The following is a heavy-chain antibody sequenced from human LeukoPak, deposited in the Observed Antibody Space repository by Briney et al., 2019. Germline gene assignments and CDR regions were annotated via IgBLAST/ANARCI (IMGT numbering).Heavy chain of an antibody. Sequence: GGSLRLSCAVSGFTFSNFAMSWVRQAPGKGLEWVSTINNNAVSTYYADSVKGRFTISRDNSKNTLYLQMNSLRAEDTAVYYCAKRHYYGSGSYCFDYWGQGTLVTVSS. CDR1: GFTFSNFA. CDR2: INNNAVST. J-gene: IGHJ4*02. CDR3: AKRHYYGSGSYCFDY. D-gene: IGHD3-10*01. V-gene: IGHV3-23*01.